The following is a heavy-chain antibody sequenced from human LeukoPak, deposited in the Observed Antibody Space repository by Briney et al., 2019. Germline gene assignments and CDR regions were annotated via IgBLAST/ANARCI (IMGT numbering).Heavy chain of an antibody. Sequence: SETLSLTCTVSGGSISSGDYYWSWIRQPPGKGLEWIGYIYYSGSTYYNPSLKSRVTISVDTSKNQFSLKLSSVTTADTAVYYCARTVAGYYFDYWGQGTLFTVSS. D-gene: IGHD4-17*01. V-gene: IGHV4-30-4*08. CDR3: ARTVAGYYFDY. CDR1: GGSISSGDYY. J-gene: IGHJ4*02. CDR2: IYYSGST.